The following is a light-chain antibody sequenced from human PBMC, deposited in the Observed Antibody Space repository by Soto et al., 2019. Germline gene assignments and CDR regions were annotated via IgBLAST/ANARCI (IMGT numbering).Light chain of an antibody. CDR1: SSDVGGYNY. CDR2: EVS. V-gene: IGLV2-14*01. J-gene: IGLJ1*01. CDR3: SSYKSSSTLCV. Sequence: QSALTQPASVSGSPGQSITISCTGTSSDVGGYNYVSWYQQHPGKAPKLMIYEVSNRPSGVSNRFSGSKSGNTASLTISGLQAEDEADYYCSSYKSSSTLCVFGTGTKVTV.